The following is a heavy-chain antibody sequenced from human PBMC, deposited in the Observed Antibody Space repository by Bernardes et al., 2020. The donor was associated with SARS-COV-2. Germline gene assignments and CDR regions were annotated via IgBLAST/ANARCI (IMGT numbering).Heavy chain of an antibody. V-gene: IGHV3-33*01. D-gene: IGHD6-13*01. CDR1: GFTFSSYG. Sequence: GGSLRLSCAASGFTFSSYGMHWVRQAPGKGLEWVAVIWYDGSNKYYADSVKGRFTISRDNSKNTLYLQMNSLRAEDTAVYYCVGIAAAGTSYYYGMDVWGQGTTVTVSS. CDR3: VGIAAAGTSYYYGMDV. J-gene: IGHJ6*02. CDR2: IWYDGSNK.